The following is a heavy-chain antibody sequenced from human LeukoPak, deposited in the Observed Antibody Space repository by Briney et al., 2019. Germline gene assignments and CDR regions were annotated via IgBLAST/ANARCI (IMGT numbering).Heavy chain of an antibody. Sequence: GGSLRLSCAASGFTFSTYGMHWVRQAPGKGLEWVAFIRYDGTDKYYADSVKGRFTISRDNSKNTLYLQMNSLRGEDTAVYYCAKDPRTVTAYPDYWGQGTLLTVSS. V-gene: IGHV3-30*02. D-gene: IGHD2-21*02. CDR1: GFTFSTYG. CDR3: AKDPRTVTAYPDY. J-gene: IGHJ4*02. CDR2: IRYDGTDK.